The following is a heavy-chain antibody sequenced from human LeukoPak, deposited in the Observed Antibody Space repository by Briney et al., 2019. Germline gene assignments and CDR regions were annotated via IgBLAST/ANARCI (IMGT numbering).Heavy chain of an antibody. CDR2: ISAYNGNT. Sequence: ASVKVSCKASGYTFTSYGISWVRQAPGQGLEWMGWISAYNGNTNYAQKLQGRVTMTTDTSTSTAYMELRSLRSDDTAVYYCARVSITMVRNYFDYWGQGTLVTVSS. D-gene: IGHD3-10*01. V-gene: IGHV1-18*01. CDR1: GYTFTSYG. J-gene: IGHJ4*02. CDR3: ARVSITMVRNYFDY.